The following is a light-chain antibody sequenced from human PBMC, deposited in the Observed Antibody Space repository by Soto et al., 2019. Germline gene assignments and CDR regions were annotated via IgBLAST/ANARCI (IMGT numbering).Light chain of an antibody. CDR3: AAWDDSLSGSHV. J-gene: IGLJ1*01. V-gene: IGLV1-47*01. Sequence: QSVLTQPRAASGTPGRRVTIPCSGSSSNIGSNYVYWYQQLPGTAPKLLIYRNNQRPSGVPDRFSGSKSGTSASLAISGLRSEDEADYYCAAWDDSLSGSHVFGTGTKVTVL. CDR2: RNN. CDR1: SSNIGSNY.